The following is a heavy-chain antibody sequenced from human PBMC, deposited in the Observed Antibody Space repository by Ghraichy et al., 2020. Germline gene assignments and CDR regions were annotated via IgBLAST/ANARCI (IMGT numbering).Heavy chain of an antibody. V-gene: IGHV4-59*01. CDR3: AREEGFIAAAGRMNNWFDP. Sequence: SETLSLTCTVSGGSISSYYWSWIRQPPGKGLEWIGYIYYSGSTNYNPSLKSRVTISVDTSKNQFSLKLSSVTAADTAVYYCAREEGFIAAAGRMNNWFDPWGQGTLVTVSS. CDR1: GGSISSYY. CDR2: IYYSGST. J-gene: IGHJ5*02. D-gene: IGHD6-13*01.